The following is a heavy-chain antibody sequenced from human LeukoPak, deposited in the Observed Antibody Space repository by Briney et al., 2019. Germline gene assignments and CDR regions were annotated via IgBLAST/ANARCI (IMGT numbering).Heavy chain of an antibody. CDR2: ISSGTSTT. D-gene: IGHD3-22*01. J-gene: IGHJ4*02. Sequence: GGSLRLSCAASGFTLRHLGINWVRQAPGRGLEWVSYISSGTSTTYYADSVKGRFTISRDNAKNSLYLQMNSLRAEDTAVYYCARGDGSSGYFFWGQGTLVTVSS. CDR1: GFTLRHLG. CDR3: ARGDGSSGYFF. V-gene: IGHV3-48*04.